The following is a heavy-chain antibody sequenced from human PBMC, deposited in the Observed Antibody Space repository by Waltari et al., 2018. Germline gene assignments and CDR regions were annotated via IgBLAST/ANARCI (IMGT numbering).Heavy chain of an antibody. J-gene: IGHJ6*03. CDR1: GGSLRGYH. D-gene: IGHD3-3*01. CDR3: ARVFGYYYYYMDV. CDR2: INDSGRT. Sequence: QVQLQQWGAGLVKPSETLSLTCAVTGGSLRGYHWTWIRQPPGKVLEWIGEINDSGRTTYNPSLESRVTVSIDTANNQFSLRVRSVTAADTAVYYCARVFGYYYYYMDVWGKGTTVTISS. V-gene: IGHV4-34*02.